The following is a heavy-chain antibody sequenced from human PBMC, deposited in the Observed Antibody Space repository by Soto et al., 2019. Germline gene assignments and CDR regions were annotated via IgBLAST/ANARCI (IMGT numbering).Heavy chain of an antibody. Sequence: PSETLYLTCSVSGGSVRSSSYYGAWIRQTPGKGLEWIATVYYNGSTYYNPSLERRATISVDTSGNQFSLKLSSVTAADTAVYYCARDLVVADNDRHYYYGMDVWGQGTTVTVSS. CDR1: GGSVRSSSYY. CDR3: ARDLVVADNDRHYYYGMDV. V-gene: IGHV4-39*07. CDR2: VYYNGST. D-gene: IGHD2-15*01. J-gene: IGHJ6*02.